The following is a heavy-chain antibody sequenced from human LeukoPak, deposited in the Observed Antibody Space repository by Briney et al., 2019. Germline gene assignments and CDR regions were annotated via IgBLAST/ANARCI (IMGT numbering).Heavy chain of an antibody. CDR1: GFTFRSYG. Sequence: GGTLRLSCAASGFTFRSYGMSWVRQAPGKGLEWVSSISSSSSYIYYADSVKGRFTISRDNAKNSLYLQMNSLRAEDTAVYYCARGGYGDYYFDYWGQGTLVTVSS. CDR3: ARGGYGDYYFDY. CDR2: ISSSSSYI. J-gene: IGHJ4*02. D-gene: IGHD4-17*01. V-gene: IGHV3-21*01.